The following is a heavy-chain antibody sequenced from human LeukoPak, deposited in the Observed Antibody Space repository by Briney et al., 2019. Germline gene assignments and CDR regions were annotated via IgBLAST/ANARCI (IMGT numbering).Heavy chain of an antibody. CDR2: INPNSGGT. CDR1: GYTFTGYY. V-gene: IGHV1-2*02. J-gene: IGHJ4*02. Sequence: GASVKVSCKASGYTFTGYYMHWVRQAPGQGLEWLGWINPNSGGTNYAQKFQGRVTMTRDTSISTAYMELSRLRSDDTAVYYCASKGGYDSSGYLFDYWGQGTLVTVSS. CDR3: ASKGGYDSSGYLFDY. D-gene: IGHD3-22*01.